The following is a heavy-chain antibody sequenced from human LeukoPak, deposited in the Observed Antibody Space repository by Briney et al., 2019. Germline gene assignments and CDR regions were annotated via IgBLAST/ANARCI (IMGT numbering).Heavy chain of an antibody. J-gene: IGHJ5*02. V-gene: IGHV1-69*06. Sequence: SVKVSCKASGGTFSSYAISWVRQAPGQGLEWMGGIIPIFGTANYAQKFQGRVTITADKSTSTAYMELSSLRSEDTAVYYCARGRGPAYTAMVWNWFDPWGQGTLVTVPS. CDR2: IIPIFGTA. CDR1: GGTFSSYA. D-gene: IGHD5-18*01. CDR3: ARGRGPAYTAMVWNWFDP.